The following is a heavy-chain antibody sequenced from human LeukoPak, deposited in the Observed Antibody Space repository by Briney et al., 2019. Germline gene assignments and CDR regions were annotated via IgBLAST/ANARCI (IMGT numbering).Heavy chain of an antibody. D-gene: IGHD5-24*01. J-gene: IGHJ4*02. CDR1: GFTFSSYG. Sequence: GGSLRLSCAASGFTFSSYGINWVRQAPGKGLEWVSSISSSSSYIYYADSVKGRFTISRDNAKNSPYLQMNSLRAEDTAVYYCARDGGTDGYNNDYWGQGTLVTVSS. CDR3: ARDGGTDGYNNDY. CDR2: ISSSSSYI. V-gene: IGHV3-21*01.